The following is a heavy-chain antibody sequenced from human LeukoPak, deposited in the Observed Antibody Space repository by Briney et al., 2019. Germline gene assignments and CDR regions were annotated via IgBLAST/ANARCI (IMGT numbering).Heavy chain of an antibody. CDR1: GLTFSNHD. CDR3: ARGGDRSCYDY. D-gene: IGHD6-25*01. V-gene: IGHV3-23*01. J-gene: IGHJ4*02. Sequence: GGSLRLSCAASGLTFSNHDMSWVRQAPGKGLEWVSGISRSGDKTYYADSVKGRFTISRGNSKNTLYLEMNSLRAEDTAIYYCARGGDRSCYDYWGQGTLVTASS. CDR2: ISRSGDKT.